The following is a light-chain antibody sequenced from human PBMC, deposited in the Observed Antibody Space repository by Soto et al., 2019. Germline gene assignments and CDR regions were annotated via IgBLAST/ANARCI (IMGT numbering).Light chain of an antibody. V-gene: IGKV3-15*01. CDR3: NQYNHWWT. CDR2: GAS. J-gene: IGKJ1*01. CDR1: QSVSSN. Sequence: EIVMAQFPASLSVSSGGGGKLSFRASQSVSSNLAWYQQKPGQAPRLLIYGASTRATGIPGRFSGSGSGTEFTLTISSLQSEDFAVYYCNQYNHWWTCGRGTKGDIK.